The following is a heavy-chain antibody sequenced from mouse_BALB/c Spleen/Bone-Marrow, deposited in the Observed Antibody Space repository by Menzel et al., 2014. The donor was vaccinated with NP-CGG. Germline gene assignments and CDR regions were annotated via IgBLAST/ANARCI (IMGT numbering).Heavy chain of an antibody. CDR2: ISGGGSYT. V-gene: IGHV5-9-2*01. CDR1: GFTFSNYG. D-gene: IGHD2-4*01. Sequence: EVKVVESGGGLVKSGGSLKLSCAASGFTFSNYGMSWVRQTPEKRLEWVATISGGGSYTFYSDSVKGRFTISRDNAKNNLYLQLSSLRPEDTALYYCARHAYYDQTEVSFVYWGQGTLATVSA. J-gene: IGHJ3*01. CDR3: ARHAYYDQTEVSFVY.